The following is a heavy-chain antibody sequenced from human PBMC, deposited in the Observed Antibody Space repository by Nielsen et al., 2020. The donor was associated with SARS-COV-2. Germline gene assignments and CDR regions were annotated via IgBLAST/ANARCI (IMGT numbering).Heavy chain of an antibody. D-gene: IGHD1-26*01. CDR3: ARVSSGSSGYFQH. CDR2: ISYDGSNK. CDR1: GFTFSSYG. Sequence: GESLKISCAASGFTFSSYGMHWVRQAPGKGLEWVAVISYDGSNKYYADSVKGRFTISRDNSKNTLYLQMNSLRAEDTAVYYCARVSSGSSGYFQHWGQGTLVTVSS. V-gene: IGHV3-30*19. J-gene: IGHJ1*01.